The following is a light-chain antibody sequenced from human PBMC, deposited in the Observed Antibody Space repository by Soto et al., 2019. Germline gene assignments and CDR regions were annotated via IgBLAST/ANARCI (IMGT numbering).Light chain of an antibody. J-gene: IGKJ3*01. Sequence: DIVMTQSPDSLAVSLGERATINCKSSQSVLYSSSNKNYLAWYQQKPGQPPKLLIYWASTRESGVPDRFSGSGSGTDFTLTISSLQAEDVAVYYCHQYYGTPPTFGPGTKVDIK. CDR3: HQYYGTPPT. CDR1: QSVLYSSSNKNY. CDR2: WAS. V-gene: IGKV4-1*01.